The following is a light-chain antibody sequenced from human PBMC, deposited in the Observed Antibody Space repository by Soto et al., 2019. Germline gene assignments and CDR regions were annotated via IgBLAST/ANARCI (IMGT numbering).Light chain of an antibody. CDR2: DVS. Sequence: QSALTQPASVSGSPGQSITISCTGTSSDVGGYNYVSWYQQHPGKAPKLMIYDVSNRPSGVSNRFSGSKSGNTASLTISGLQAEDEADYYSSSYTSSSIPPYVFVTGTKVTVL. V-gene: IGLV2-14*01. J-gene: IGLJ1*01. CDR1: SSDVGGYNY. CDR3: SSYTSSSIPPYV.